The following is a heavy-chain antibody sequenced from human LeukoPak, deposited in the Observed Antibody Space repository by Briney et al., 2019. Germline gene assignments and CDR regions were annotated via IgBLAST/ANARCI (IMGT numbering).Heavy chain of an antibody. CDR1: GYTFTSHY. J-gene: IGHJ4*02. D-gene: IGHD3-22*01. Sequence: ASVKVSCKASGYTFTSHYMHWVRQAPGQGLEWMGIINPSGGSTSYAQKFQGRVTMTRDMSTSTVYMELSSLRSEDTAVYYCARGPGDYYDSSGYPLFYFDYWGQGTLVTVSS. CDR2: INPSGGST. CDR3: ARGPGDYYDSSGYPLFYFDY. V-gene: IGHV1-46*01.